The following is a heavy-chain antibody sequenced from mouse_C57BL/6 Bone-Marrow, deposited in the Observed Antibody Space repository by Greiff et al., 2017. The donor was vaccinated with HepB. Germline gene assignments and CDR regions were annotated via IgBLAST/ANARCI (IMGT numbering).Heavy chain of an antibody. CDR2: INPYNGGT. Sequence: EVHLVESGPVLVKPGASVKMSCKASGYTFTDYYMNWVKQSHGQSLEWIGVINPYNGGTSYNQKFKGKATLTADKSSSTAYMELNSLTSEDSAVYYCAKYYGSSSFYFDYWGQGTTLTVSS. J-gene: IGHJ2*01. V-gene: IGHV1-19*01. CDR3: AKYYGSSSFYFDY. D-gene: IGHD1-1*01. CDR1: GYTFTDYY.